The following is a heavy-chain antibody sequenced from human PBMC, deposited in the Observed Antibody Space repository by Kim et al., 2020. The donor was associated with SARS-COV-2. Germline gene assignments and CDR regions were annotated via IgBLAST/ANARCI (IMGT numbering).Heavy chain of an antibody. Sequence: GESLKISCKGFGYRFTSNWIGWVRQMPGKGLEWMGIIYPGDSDIRYSPSFQGHVTISADKSISTAYLQWSSLKASDTAMYYCARQETDSMDVWGQGTTVIVSS. CDR3: ARQETDSMDV. V-gene: IGHV5-51*01. J-gene: IGHJ6*02. CDR2: IYPGDSDI. CDR1: GYRFTSNW.